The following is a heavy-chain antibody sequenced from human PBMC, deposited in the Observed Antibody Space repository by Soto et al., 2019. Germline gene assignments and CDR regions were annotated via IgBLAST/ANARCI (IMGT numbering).Heavy chain of an antibody. CDR1: GFTFSSYG. D-gene: IGHD2-2*01. J-gene: IGHJ6*02. CDR2: IWYDGSNK. V-gene: IGHV3-33*01. CDR3: ARELGYCSRTSCYQNPPAVPFYYYYGMDV. Sequence: QVQLVESGGGVVQPGRSLRLSCAASGFTFSSYGMHWVRQAPGKGLEWVAVIWYDGSNKYYADSVKGRFTISRDNSKNTLYLQMNSLRAEDTAVYYCARELGYCSRTSCYQNPPAVPFYYYYGMDVWGQGTTVTVSS.